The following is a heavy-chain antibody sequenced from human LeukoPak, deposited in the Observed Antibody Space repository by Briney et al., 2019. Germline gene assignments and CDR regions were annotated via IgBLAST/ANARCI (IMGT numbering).Heavy chain of an antibody. V-gene: IGHV3-30-3*01. D-gene: IGHD3-10*01. J-gene: IGHJ4*02. CDR2: TSSDLNVK. CDR1: GFTFRNYV. Sequence: GGSLGLSCAASGFTFRNYVIHWVRQAPGKGLEWVAVTSSDLNVKLYADSVKGRFTISRDNSRSTLYSQMNSLRPEDTAINYCAREGYYGSGSPPSLYFDYWGQGTLVTVSS. CDR3: AREGYYGSGSPPSLYFDY.